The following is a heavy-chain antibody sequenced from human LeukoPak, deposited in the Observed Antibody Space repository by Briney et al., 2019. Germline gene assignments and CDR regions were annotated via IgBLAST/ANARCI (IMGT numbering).Heavy chain of an antibody. CDR2: ISSSSSTI. V-gene: IGHV3-48*01. CDR1: GFTFSSYS. J-gene: IGHJ4*02. D-gene: IGHD3-9*01. Sequence: GGSLRLSCAASGFTFSSYSMNWVRQAPGKGLEWLSHISSSSSTIYYADSVKGRFTISRDNAKNSLYLQMNSLRSDDTAVYYCAREATTYYDILTGPVGDYWGQGTLVTVSS. CDR3: AREATTYYDILTGPVGDY.